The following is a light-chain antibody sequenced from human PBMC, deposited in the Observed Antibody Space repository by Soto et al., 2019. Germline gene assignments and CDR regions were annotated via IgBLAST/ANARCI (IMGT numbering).Light chain of an antibody. CDR3: KQYNSYWWT. CDR1: QSISSY. Sequence: DIQMTQSPSSLSASVGDRVTITCRASQSISSYLNWYQQKPGKAPKLLIYDASSLESGVQSRFSGSGSGTEFTLTISSLQPDDFATYYCKQYNSYWWTFGQGTKVDIK. CDR2: DAS. J-gene: IGKJ1*01. V-gene: IGKV1-5*01.